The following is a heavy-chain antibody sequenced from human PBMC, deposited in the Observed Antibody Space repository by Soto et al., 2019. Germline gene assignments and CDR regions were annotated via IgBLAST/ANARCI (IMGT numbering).Heavy chain of an antibody. D-gene: IGHD6-19*01. CDR3: ARDSSGWPRGVNWFDP. Sequence: PSQTLSLTCAISGDSVSSNSAAWNWIRQSPSRGLEWLGRTYYRSKWYNDYAVSVKSRITINPDTSKNQFSLQLNSVTPEDTAVNYCARDSSGWPRGVNWFDPWGQGTLVTVSS. CDR1: GDSVSSNSAA. V-gene: IGHV6-1*01. CDR2: TYYRSKWYN. J-gene: IGHJ5*02.